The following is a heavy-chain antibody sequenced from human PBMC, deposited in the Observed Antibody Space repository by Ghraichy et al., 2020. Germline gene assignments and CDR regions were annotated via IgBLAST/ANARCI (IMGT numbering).Heavy chain of an antibody. CDR1: GFTVSDYY. V-gene: IGHV3-53*01. Sequence: RGSLRLSCAASGFTVSDYYINWVRQAPGRGPEWVSVIYGGDSTYYVDSVKGRFTISRDNSKNTVYLQMNSLRAEDTAVYYCARSINGATSIWGQGTLVTVSS. CDR3: ARSINGATSI. CDR2: IYGGDST. D-gene: IGHD1-20*01. J-gene: IGHJ4*02.